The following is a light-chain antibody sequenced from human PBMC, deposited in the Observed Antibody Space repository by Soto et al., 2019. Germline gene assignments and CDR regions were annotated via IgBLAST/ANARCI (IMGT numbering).Light chain of an antibody. Sequence: QSALTQPASVSWSPVQAITISCTGSSNDVGGFNYVSWYQQHPGKAPKLMIYEVRNRPSGVSSRFSGSKSGNTASLTISGLQAEDEADYYCSSYTSTNTVVFGGGTKVTVL. CDR1: SNDVGGFNY. CDR3: SSYTSTNTVV. V-gene: IGLV2-14*01. CDR2: EVR. J-gene: IGLJ3*02.